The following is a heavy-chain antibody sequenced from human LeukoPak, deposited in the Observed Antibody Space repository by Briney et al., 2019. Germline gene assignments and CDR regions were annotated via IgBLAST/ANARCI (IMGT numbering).Heavy chain of an antibody. CDR1: GYTLNELL. V-gene: IGHV1-24*01. CDR2: FDPEDGET. J-gene: IGHJ4*02. Sequence: GASVKVSCKASGYTLNELLIHWVRPAPGKGLEWMGGFDPEDGETIYAQEFRGRLTMTEDTSTDTAYMELSSLRSDDTAVYYCTTDLDYWGQGSLVTVSS. CDR3: TTDLDY.